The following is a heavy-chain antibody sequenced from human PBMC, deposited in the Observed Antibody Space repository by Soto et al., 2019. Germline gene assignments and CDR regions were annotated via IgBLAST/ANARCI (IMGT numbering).Heavy chain of an antibody. V-gene: IGHV1-69*02. J-gene: IGHJ4*02. Sequence: SVKVSCKASGGTFSSYTISWVRQAPGQGLEWMGRIIPILGIANYAQKFQGRVTITADKSTSTAYMELSSLRSEDTAVYYCARAEGCSCGRCYGRSADYWGQGTLVTVSS. CDR2: IIPILGIA. D-gene: IGHD2-15*01. CDR1: GGTFSSYT. CDR3: ARAEGCSCGRCYGRSADY.